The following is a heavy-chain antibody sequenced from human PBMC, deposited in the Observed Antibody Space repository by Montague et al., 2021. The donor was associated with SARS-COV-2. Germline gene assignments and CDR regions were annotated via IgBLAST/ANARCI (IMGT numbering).Heavy chain of an antibody. D-gene: IGHD5-24*01. V-gene: IGHV4-34*01. CDR2: INHSGST. CDR3: ARRGYSYYYYGMDV. CDR1: GGSFSGYY. Sequence: SETLSLTCAVYGGSFSGYYWSWTRQPPGKGLEWIGEINHSGSTNYNPSLKSRVTISVDTSKNQFSLKLSSVTAADTAVYYCARRGYSYYYYGMDVWGQGTTVTVSS. J-gene: IGHJ6*02.